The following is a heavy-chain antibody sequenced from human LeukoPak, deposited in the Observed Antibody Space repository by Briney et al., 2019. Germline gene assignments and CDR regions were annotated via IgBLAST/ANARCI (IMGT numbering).Heavy chain of an antibody. Sequence: GGSLRLSCAASGFTFSSYGMHWVRQAPGMGLEWVAVISYDGSNKYYADSVKGRFTISRDNSKNTLYLQTNSLRAEDTAVYYCAKDRLLGADAFDYWGQGTLVTVSS. CDR3: AKDRLLGADAFDY. J-gene: IGHJ4*02. D-gene: IGHD1-26*01. CDR1: GFTFSSYG. CDR2: ISYDGSNK. V-gene: IGHV3-30*18.